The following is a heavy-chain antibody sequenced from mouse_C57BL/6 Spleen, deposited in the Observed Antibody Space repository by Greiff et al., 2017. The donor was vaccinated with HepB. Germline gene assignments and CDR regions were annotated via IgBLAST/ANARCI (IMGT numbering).Heavy chain of an antibody. J-gene: IGHJ4*01. Sequence: EVKLMESGGGLVKPGGSLKLSCAASGFTFSDYGMHWVRQAPEKGLEWVAYISSGSSTIYYADTVTGRFTISRDNAKNTLFLQMTSLRSEDTAMYYCARGNYDNAMDYWGQGTSVTVSS. CDR2: ISSGSSTI. CDR3: ARGNYDNAMDY. CDR1: GFTFSDYG. D-gene: IGHD2-4*01. V-gene: IGHV5-17*01.